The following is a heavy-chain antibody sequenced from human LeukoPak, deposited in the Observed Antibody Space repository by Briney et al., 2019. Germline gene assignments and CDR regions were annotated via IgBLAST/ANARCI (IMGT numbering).Heavy chain of an antibody. V-gene: IGHV3-7*01. CDR1: GFTLSSYW. D-gene: IGHD3-16*01. Sequence: PGASLRLSCAASGFTLSSYWMSWVRQAPEKGLEWVANIKQDGSDKYYVDSVKGRFTISRDNAKNSLYLQMNSLRAEDTAVYYCARALRPPDYWGQGTLVTVSS. CDR3: ARALRPPDY. J-gene: IGHJ4*02. CDR2: IKQDGSDK.